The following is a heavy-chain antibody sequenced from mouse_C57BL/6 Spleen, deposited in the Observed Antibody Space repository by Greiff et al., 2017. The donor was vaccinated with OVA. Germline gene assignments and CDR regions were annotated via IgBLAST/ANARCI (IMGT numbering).Heavy chain of an antibody. CDR2: INPNNGGT. CDR3: ARHWDGFAY. J-gene: IGHJ3*01. Sequence: EVQLVESGPELVKPGASVKIPCKASGYTFTDYNMDWVKQSHGKSLEWIGDINPNNGGTIYNQKFKGKATLTVDKSSSTAYMELRSLTSEDTAVYYCARHWDGFAYWGQGTLVTVSA. V-gene: IGHV1-18*01. CDR1: GYTFTDYN. D-gene: IGHD4-1*01.